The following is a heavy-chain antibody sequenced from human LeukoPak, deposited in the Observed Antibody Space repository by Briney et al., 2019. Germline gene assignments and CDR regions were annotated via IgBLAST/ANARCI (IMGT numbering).Heavy chain of an antibody. Sequence: GGSLRLSCAASGFTLSSYWMHWVRQAPGKGLVWVSRINSDGSNTNYADSVKGRFTISRDSAKNMLYLQMNSPRAEDTAVYYCATSEARSNGWYVYWGQGTLVTVSS. CDR3: ATSEARSNGWYVY. J-gene: IGHJ4*02. D-gene: IGHD6-19*01. CDR1: GFTLSSYW. CDR2: INSDGSNT. V-gene: IGHV3-74*01.